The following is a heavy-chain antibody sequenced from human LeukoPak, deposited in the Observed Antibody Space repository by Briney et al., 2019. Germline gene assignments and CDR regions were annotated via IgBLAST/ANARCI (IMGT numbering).Heavy chain of an antibody. J-gene: IGHJ4*02. D-gene: IGHD6-13*01. CDR1: GFTFSSYA. Sequence: GGSLRLSCAASGFTFSSYAMSWVRQAPGKGLEWVSAISGSGGSTYYADSVKGRFTISRDNSKTTLYLQMNSLRAEDTAVYYCAKDRVAAIAAAVLDYWGQGTLVTVSS. V-gene: IGHV3-23*01. CDR2: ISGSGGST. CDR3: AKDRVAAIAAAVLDY.